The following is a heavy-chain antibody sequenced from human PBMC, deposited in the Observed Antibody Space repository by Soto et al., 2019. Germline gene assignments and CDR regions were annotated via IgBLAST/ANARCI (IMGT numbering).Heavy chain of an antibody. CDR1: GRPVGSGGYY. Sequence: SETLSLTSTVSGRPVGSGGYYWTWIRQHPGRGLEWIGYIYHIGSPYYNPSLENRVTISLDTAKNQFSLNLTSVTAADTAIYYCVRDRALDSSGHWFDTWGQGTLVTVCS. V-gene: IGHV4-31*03. D-gene: IGHD3-22*01. CDR2: IYHIGSP. J-gene: IGHJ5*02. CDR3: VRDRALDSSGHWFDT.